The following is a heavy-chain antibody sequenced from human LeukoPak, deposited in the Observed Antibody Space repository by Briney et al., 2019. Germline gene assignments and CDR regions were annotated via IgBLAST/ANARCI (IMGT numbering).Heavy chain of an antibody. CDR1: GGSISSYY. D-gene: IGHD3-22*01. CDR2: IYDSGYT. CDR3: ARVTDYYDSSGYYYPVFDY. J-gene: IGHJ4*02. Sequence: PSETLSLTCTVSGGSISSYYSSWIRQPPGKGLEWIGHIYDSGYTNYNPSLKSRVIISVDTSKNQFSLKLTSVTAADTAVYYCARVTDYYDSSGYYYPVFDYWGQGTLVTVSS. V-gene: IGHV4-59*01.